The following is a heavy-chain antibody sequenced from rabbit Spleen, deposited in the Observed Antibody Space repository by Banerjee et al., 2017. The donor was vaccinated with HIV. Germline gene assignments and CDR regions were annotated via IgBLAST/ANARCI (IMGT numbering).Heavy chain of an antibody. Sequence: QEQLVESGGGLVQPGGSLKLSCKASGFDFRHYGMSWVRQAPGKGLEWIGYIDPIFGRTYYASWVNGRFTISSHNAQNTLYLQLNSLTAADRAAYFCARDLVGVIGWNFYLWGPGTLVTVS. CDR2: IDPIFGRT. CDR1: GFDFRHYG. D-gene: IGHD5-1*01. J-gene: IGHJ4*01. CDR3: ARDLVGVIGWNFYL. V-gene: IGHV1S47*01.